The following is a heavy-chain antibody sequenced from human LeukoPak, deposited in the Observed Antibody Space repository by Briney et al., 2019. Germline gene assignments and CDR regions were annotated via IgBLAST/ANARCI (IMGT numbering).Heavy chain of an antibody. CDR3: AREGYQPLDVTSFQH. Sequence: GASVKVSCKTSGYTYSSYGISWVRQAPGQGLEWMGWISAYNGNTKYAQKLQGRVTMTTDTSTSTAYMELRSLRSDDTAVYYYAREGYQPLDVTSFQHWGLGTLVTVSS. CDR2: ISAYNGNT. D-gene: IGHD2-2*01. J-gene: IGHJ1*01. V-gene: IGHV1-18*01. CDR1: GYTYSSYG.